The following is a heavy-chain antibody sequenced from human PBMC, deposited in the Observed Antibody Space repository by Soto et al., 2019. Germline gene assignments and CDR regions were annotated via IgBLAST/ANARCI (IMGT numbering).Heavy chain of an antibody. CDR2: INPKTAAT. J-gene: IGHJ6*02. Sequence: QVQLVQSGAEVKKSGASVKVSCKPSGYSFSDYFIQWVRQAPGQGLEWVAWINPKTAATNYAKKFQGRVSLTWDTSSTTAYMELTRLRPDDTAVYYNGMDVWGQGTTVIVSS. CDR1: GYSFSDYF. CDR3: GMDV. V-gene: IGHV1-2*02.